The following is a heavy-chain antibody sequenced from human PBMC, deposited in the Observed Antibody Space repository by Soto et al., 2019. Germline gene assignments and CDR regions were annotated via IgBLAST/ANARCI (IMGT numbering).Heavy chain of an antibody. V-gene: IGHV3-30*18. CDR2: ISYDGSNK. J-gene: IGHJ4*02. CDR1: GFTFSSYG. Sequence: PGGSLRLSCAASGFTFSSYGMHWVRQAPGKGLEWVAVISYDGSNKYYADSVKGRFTISRDNSKNTLYLQMNSLRAEDTVVYYCAKARGDLLAYWGQGTLVTVSS. D-gene: IGHD1-26*01. CDR3: AKARGDLLAY.